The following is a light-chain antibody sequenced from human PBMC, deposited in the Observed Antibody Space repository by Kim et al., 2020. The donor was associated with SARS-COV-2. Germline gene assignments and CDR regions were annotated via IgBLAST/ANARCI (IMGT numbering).Light chain of an antibody. Sequence: ASVGDRVTITCPASQSISSYLNWYQQKPGKAPKLLIYAASSLQSGVPSRFSGSGSGTDFTLTISSLQPEDFATYYCQQSYSTLPYTFGQGTKLEI. V-gene: IGKV1-39*01. CDR3: QQSYSTLPYT. CDR2: AAS. J-gene: IGKJ2*01. CDR1: QSISSY.